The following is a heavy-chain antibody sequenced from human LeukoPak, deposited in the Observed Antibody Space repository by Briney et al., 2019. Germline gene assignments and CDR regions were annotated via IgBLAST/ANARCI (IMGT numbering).Heavy chain of an antibody. CDR1: GGSISGGGYY. CDR2: IYYSGST. CDR3: AREAAMVYYFDY. V-gene: IGHV4-31*03. Sequence: SQTLSLTCTVSGGSISGGGYYWSWIRQHPGKGLEWIGYIYYSGSTYYNPSLKSRVTISVDTSKNQFSLKLSSVTAADTAVYYCAREAAMVYYFDYWGQGTLVTVSS. J-gene: IGHJ4*02. D-gene: IGHD5-18*01.